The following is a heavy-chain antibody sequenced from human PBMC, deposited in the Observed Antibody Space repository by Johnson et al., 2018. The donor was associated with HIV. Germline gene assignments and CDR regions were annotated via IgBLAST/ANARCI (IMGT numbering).Heavy chain of an antibody. CDR1: GFTFSSYG. D-gene: IGHD3-16*01. V-gene: IGHV3-33*01. Sequence: QVQLVESGGGVVQPGRSLRLSCAASGFTFSSYGMHWVRQAPGKGLEWVAVIWYDGSNTYSAYSVKGRFTISRDNSKNTLYLQMNSLRVEDTAVYYCARDGSLGGGLHDAFDIWGPGTMVTVSS. J-gene: IGHJ3*02. CDR3: ARDGSLGGGLHDAFDI. CDR2: IWYDGSNT.